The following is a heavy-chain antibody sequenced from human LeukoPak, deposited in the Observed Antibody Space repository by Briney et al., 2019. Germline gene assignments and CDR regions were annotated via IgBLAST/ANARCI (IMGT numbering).Heavy chain of an antibody. D-gene: IGHD5-12*01. Sequence: ASVKVSCKASGYTFTGYYMHWVRQAPGQELEWMGWINPNSGGTNYAQKFQGRVTMTRDTSISTAYMELSRQRSDDTAVYYCARDRGGYDDLDYWGQGTLVTVSS. CDR2: INPNSGGT. J-gene: IGHJ4*02. CDR1: GYTFTGYY. V-gene: IGHV1-2*02. CDR3: ARDRGGYDDLDY.